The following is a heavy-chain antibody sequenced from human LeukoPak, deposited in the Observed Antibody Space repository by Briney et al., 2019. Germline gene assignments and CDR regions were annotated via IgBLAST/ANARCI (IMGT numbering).Heavy chain of an antibody. CDR2: INHSGST. V-gene: IGHV4-34*01. CDR3: ARDKGQYGSGTRGFTWFGP. D-gene: IGHD3-10*01. Sequence: SETLSLTCAVYGGSFSGYYWSWIRQPPGKGLEWIGEINHSGSTNYNPSLKSRVTISVDTSKNQFSLKLSSVTAADTAVYYCARDKGQYGSGTRGFTWFGPWGQGTLVTVSS. J-gene: IGHJ5*02. CDR1: GGSFSGYY.